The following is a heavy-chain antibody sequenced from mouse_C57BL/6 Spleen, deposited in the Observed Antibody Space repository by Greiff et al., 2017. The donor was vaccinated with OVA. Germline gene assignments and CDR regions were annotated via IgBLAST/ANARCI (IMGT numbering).Heavy chain of an antibody. CDR2: ICPGSGST. D-gene: IGHD1-1*01. CDR1: GFTFTSYG. CDR3: AREGTDDDSSSAWFAY. J-gene: IGHJ3*01. V-gene: IGHV1-55*01. Sequence: VQLQQPGAGLVKPGASVKMSCTASGFTFTSYGITWVQQTPGQGLEWLGDICPGSGSTYYNEKFKSRGTLTVDTSSSKTYMHLISLTSEDAAVYYCAREGTDDDSSSAWFAYWGQGTLVTVSA.